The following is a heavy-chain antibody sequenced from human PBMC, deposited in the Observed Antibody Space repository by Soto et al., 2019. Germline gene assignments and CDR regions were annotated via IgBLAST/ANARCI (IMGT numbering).Heavy chain of an antibody. D-gene: IGHD3-22*01. CDR3: ATEQTSISGCFDS. CDR2: IYSRAGGGTT. Sequence: EVQLVESGGGVVEPGGSLRLSCAASGFTFKSAWMNWVRQAPGKGLEWVARIYSRAGGGTTDYAAPVEGKLTISRDDSKDKLFLQMSNPKTEDTAVYFSATEQTSISGCFDSWGQGTLVTVSS. V-gene: IGHV3-15*07. J-gene: IGHJ4*02. CDR1: GFTFKSAW.